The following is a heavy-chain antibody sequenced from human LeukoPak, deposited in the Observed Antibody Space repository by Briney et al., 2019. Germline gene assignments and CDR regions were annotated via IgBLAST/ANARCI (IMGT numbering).Heavy chain of an antibody. V-gene: IGHV4-30-2*01. J-gene: IGHJ4*02. CDR3: ARDGTYDSSGYDY. CDR2: IYHSGST. Sequence: SETLSLTCTVSGGSISSGGYYWSWIRQHPGTGLEWIGYIYHSGSTYYNPSLKSRVTISVDRSKNQFSLKLSSVTAADTAVYYCARDGTYDSSGYDYWGQGTLVTVSS. CDR1: GGSISSGGYY. D-gene: IGHD3-22*01.